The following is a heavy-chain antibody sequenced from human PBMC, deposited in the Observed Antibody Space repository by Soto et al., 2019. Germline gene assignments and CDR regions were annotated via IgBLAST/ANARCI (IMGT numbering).Heavy chain of an antibody. CDR1: GYTLTELS. D-gene: IGHD2-15*01. CDR2: FDPEDGET. V-gene: IGHV1-24*01. CDR3: ATQRPTNIVVVGNYFDY. Sequence: ASVKVSCKVSGYTLTELSMHWVRQAPGEGLEWMGGFDPEDGETIYAQKFQGRVTMTEDTSTDTAYMELSSLRSEDTAVYYCATQRPTNIVVVGNYFDYWGQGTLVTVSS. J-gene: IGHJ4*02.